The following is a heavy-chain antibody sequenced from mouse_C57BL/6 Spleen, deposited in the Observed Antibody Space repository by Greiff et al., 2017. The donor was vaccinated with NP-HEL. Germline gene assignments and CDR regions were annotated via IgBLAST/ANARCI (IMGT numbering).Heavy chain of an antibody. V-gene: IGHV14-1*01. Sequence: EVNVVESGAELVRPGASVKLSCTASGFNIKDYYMHWVKQRPEQGLEWIGRIDPEDGDTEYAPKFQGKATMTADTSSNTAYLQLSSLTSEDTAVYYCTTGDYYGSSPYYAMDYWGQGTSVTVSS. D-gene: IGHD1-1*01. CDR3: TTGDYYGSSPYYAMDY. CDR1: GFNIKDYY. J-gene: IGHJ4*01. CDR2: IDPEDGDT.